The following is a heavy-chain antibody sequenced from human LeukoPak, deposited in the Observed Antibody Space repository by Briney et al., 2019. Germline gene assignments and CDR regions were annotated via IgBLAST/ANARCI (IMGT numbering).Heavy chain of an antibody. CDR1: GGSFSGYY. D-gene: IGHD5-18*01. J-gene: IGHJ4*02. CDR2: IYHSGST. Sequence: SETLSLNCAVYGGSFSGYYWNWIRQPPGKGLEWIGEIYHSGSTKYRPSLKRRVTISGDTSKNQFPLRLNAVTAADTAVYYCARAYRAHQTFHSYHFFDFWGRGTLVTVSS. CDR3: ARAYRAHQTFHSYHFFDF. V-gene: IGHV4-34*01.